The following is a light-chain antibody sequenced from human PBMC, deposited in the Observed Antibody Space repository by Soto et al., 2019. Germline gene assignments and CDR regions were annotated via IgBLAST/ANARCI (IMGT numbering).Light chain of an antibody. V-gene: IGLV2-14*01. CDR3: SSYGSSNTVV. CDR2: DVT. Sequence: QSVLTQPASVSGSPGQSITISCTGTSSDIGGYNSVSWYQQHPGKVPKLLIYDVTNRPSGISNRFSGSKSGNTASLTISGLQAEDEADYYCSSYGSSNTVVFGGGTQLTV. CDR1: SSDIGGYNS. J-gene: IGLJ3*02.